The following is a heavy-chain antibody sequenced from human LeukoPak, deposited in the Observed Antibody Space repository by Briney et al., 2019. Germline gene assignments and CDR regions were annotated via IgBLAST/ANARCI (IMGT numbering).Heavy chain of an antibody. CDR1: GFTFSSHD. Sequence: PGGSLRLSCAASGFTFSSHDMHWVRQAPGKGLEWVTIISYDGGKKDYADSVKGRFTISRDNSKNTFYLQMNSLRAEDTAVYYCAKDSGWLRFHYWGQGTLVTVSS. D-gene: IGHD5-12*01. V-gene: IGHV3-33*05. J-gene: IGHJ4*02. CDR3: AKDSGWLRFHY. CDR2: ISYDGGKK.